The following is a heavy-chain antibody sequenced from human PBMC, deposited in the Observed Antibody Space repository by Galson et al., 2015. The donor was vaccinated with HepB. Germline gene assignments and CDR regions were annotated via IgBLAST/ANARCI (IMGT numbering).Heavy chain of an antibody. CDR2: ISGSGATT. Sequence: SLRLSCAASGFTFSNYALNWVRQGPGKRLGWVAAISGSGATTYYAESVKGRFTISRDNSKNTLRLEMNSLRADDTAVYYCAKANYPGYCSGERSGNCFPLYNFDCWGQGTLVTVSS. CDR1: GFTFSNYA. V-gene: IGHV3-23*01. J-gene: IGHJ4*02. CDR3: AKANYPGYCSGERSGNCFPLYNFDC. D-gene: IGHD2-15*01.